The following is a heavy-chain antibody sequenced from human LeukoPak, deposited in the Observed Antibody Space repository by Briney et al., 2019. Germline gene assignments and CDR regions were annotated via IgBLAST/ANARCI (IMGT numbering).Heavy chain of an antibody. CDR3: AKNMRDAFDI. D-gene: IGHD2-2*01. V-gene: IGHV3-23*01. CDR2: ISGSGGST. CDR1: GFTFSSYT. Sequence: GGSLRLSCAASGFTFSSYTMSWVRQAPGKGLEWVSAISGSGGSTYYAGSVKGRFTISRDNSKNTLYLQMNSLRAEDTAVYYYAKNMRDAFDIWGQGTMVTVSS. J-gene: IGHJ3*02.